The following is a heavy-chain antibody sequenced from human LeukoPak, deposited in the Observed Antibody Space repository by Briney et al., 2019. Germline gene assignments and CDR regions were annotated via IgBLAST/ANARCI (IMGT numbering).Heavy chain of an antibody. V-gene: IGHV4-34*01. Sequence: PSETLSLTCAVYGGSFSGYYWSWIRQPPGKGLEWIGSIYYSGSTYYNPSLKSRVTISVDTSKNQFSLKLSSVTAADTAVYYCARLGADCSGGSCYRFFDYWGQGTLVTVSS. CDR2: IYYSGST. D-gene: IGHD2-15*01. J-gene: IGHJ4*02. CDR3: ARLGADCSGGSCYRFFDY. CDR1: GGSFSGYY.